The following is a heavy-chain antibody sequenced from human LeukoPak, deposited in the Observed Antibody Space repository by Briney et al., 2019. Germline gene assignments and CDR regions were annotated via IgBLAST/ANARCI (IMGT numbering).Heavy chain of an antibody. Sequence: TGESLKISCKGSGYSFTSYWIGWVRQMPGKGLEWMGIIYPGDSDTRYSPSFQGQVTISADKSINLAYLQWSSLKASDTAMYYCARRRTFPRSCSYVVYRGQGTLVTLSP. V-gene: IGHV5-51*01. J-gene: IGHJ4*02. D-gene: IGHD3-3*01. CDR3: ARRRTFPRSCSYVVY. CDR1: GYSFTSYW. CDR2: IYPGDSDT.